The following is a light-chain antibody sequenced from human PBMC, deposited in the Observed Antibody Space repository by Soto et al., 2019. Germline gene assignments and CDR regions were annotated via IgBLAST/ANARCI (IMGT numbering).Light chain of an antibody. CDR2: DAS. CDR3: QQRSNGG. J-gene: IGKJ4*01. V-gene: IGKV3-11*01. CDR1: QSVSSY. Sequence: EIVLTQSPATLSLSPGERATLSCRASQSVSSYLAWYQQKPGQAPRLLIYDASNRATGIPARFSGSGSGTDFTLTISSLEPEDFAVYYCQQRSNGGFGGGTKVEIK.